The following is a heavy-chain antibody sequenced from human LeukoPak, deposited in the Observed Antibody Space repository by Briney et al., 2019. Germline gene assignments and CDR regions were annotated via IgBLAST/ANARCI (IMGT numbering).Heavy chain of an antibody. CDR3: AREPTSSSWPSNDY. CDR2: ISSSSSYI. Sequence: GGSLRLSCAASGFTFSNYWMNWVRQAPGKGLEWVSSISSSSSYIYYADSVKGRFTISRDNAKNTLYLQMSSLRAEDTALYYCAREPTSSSWPSNDYWGQGTLVTVSS. D-gene: IGHD6-13*01. J-gene: IGHJ4*02. CDR1: GFTFSNYW. V-gene: IGHV3-21*01.